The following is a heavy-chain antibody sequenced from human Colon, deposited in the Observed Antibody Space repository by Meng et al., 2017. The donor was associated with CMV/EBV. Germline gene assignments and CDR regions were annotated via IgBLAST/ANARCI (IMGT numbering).Heavy chain of an antibody. V-gene: IGHV3-72*01. Sequence: SGFIFGDYRVDWIRQAPEKGLEWVARIRHKADDYTTEYAASVRGRFTVSRDDSKNSLFLQMSSLETEDTAVYHCARDGGNYDFGNYWGQGTLVTVSS. J-gene: IGHJ4*02. CDR3: ARDGGNYDFGNY. D-gene: IGHD1-7*01. CDR2: IRHKADDYTT. CDR1: GFIFGDYR.